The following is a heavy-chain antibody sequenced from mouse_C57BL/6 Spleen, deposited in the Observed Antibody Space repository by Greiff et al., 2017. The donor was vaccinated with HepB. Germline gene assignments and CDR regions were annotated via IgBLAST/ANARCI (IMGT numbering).Heavy chain of an antibody. J-gene: IGHJ2*01. CDR3: AREGPLDY. CDR2: IGPNSGGT. CDR1: GYTFTSYW. Sequence: VQLQQPGAELVKPGASVKLSCKASGYTFTSYWMHWVKQRPGRGLEWIGRIGPNSGGTKYNEKFKSKATLTVDKPSSTAYMQLSSLKSEDTAVYDCAREGPLDYWGQGTTLTVSS. V-gene: IGHV1-72*01.